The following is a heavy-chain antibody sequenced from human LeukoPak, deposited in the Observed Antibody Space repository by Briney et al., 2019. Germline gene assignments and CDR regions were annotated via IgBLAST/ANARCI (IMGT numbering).Heavy chain of an antibody. CDR2: ISAYNGNT. J-gene: IGHJ4*02. CDR3: ARGGRNYSPGPTGSLYYFDY. V-gene: IGHV1-18*01. Sequence: ASVKVSCKASGYTFTSYGISWVRQAPGQGLEWMGWISAYNGNTNYAQKFQGRVTITADESTSTAYMELSSLRSEDTAVYYCARGGRNYSPGPTGSLYYFDYWGQGTLVTVSS. D-gene: IGHD1-7*01. CDR1: GYTFTSYG.